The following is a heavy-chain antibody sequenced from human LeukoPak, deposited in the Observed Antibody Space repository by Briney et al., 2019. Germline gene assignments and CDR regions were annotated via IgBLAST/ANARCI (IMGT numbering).Heavy chain of an antibody. V-gene: IGHV1-69*13. CDR3: ATVGMVRGVTPYYFDY. CDR2: IIPIFGTA. CDR1: GGTFSSYA. Sequence: SVKVSCKASGGTFSSYAISWVRQAPGQGLEWRGGIIPIFGTANYAQKFQGRVTITADESTSTAYIELSSLRSEDTAVYYCATVGMVRGVTPYYFDYWGQGPLVTVSS. J-gene: IGHJ4*02. D-gene: IGHD3-10*01.